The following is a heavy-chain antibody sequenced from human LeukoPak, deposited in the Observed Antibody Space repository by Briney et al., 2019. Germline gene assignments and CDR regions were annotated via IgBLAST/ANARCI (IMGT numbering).Heavy chain of an antibody. CDR1: GITFSNYA. J-gene: IGHJ4*02. CDR3: AKDRLDTAMALFDY. Sequence: GGTLRLCCAASGITFSNYAMHWVRQAPGKELEWVSLISSDGSNKYYADSVKGRFTISRDNSKNTLYLQMNSLRAEDTAVYYCAKDRLDTAMALFDYWGQGTLVTVSS. D-gene: IGHD5-18*01. CDR2: ISSDGSNK. V-gene: IGHV3-30*18.